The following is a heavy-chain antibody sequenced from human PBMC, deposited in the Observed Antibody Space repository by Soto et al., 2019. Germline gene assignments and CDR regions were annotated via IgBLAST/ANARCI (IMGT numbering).Heavy chain of an antibody. D-gene: IGHD1-26*01. CDR2: RSYTGNT. Sequence: PSQTLALPCSLAAGSVTGQHCSCIQQLPAEGLKWIGYRSYTGNTNYNPSLQSPVTISLDPSKNQLSLKSTSMTASDTAVYYPARAMPAGFTHYFDPWGQGTMVAVSS. CDR1: AGSVTGQH. V-gene: IGHV4-59*02. J-gene: IGHJ5*02. CDR3: ARAMPAGFTHYFDP.